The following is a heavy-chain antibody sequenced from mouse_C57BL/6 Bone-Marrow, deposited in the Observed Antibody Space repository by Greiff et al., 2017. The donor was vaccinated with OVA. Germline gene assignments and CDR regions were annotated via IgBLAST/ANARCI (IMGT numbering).Heavy chain of an antibody. V-gene: IGHV1-52*01. CDR2: IDPSDSET. J-gene: IGHJ1*03. CDR3: ARGGLRRPHWYFDV. CDR1: GYTFTSYW. D-gene: IGHD2-4*01. Sequence: VQLQQPGAALVRPGSSVKLSCKASGYTFTSYWMHWVKQRPIQGLDWIGNIDPSDSETHYNQKFKDKATLTVDKSSSTAYMQLSSLTSEDSAVYYCARGGLRRPHWYFDVWGTGTTVTVSS.